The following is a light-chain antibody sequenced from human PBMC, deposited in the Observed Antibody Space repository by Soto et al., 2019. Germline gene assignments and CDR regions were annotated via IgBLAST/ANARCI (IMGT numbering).Light chain of an antibody. V-gene: IGLV2-14*01. CDR3: RSYISSMTNV. J-gene: IGLJ1*01. CDR2: EVG. Sequence: SVLTQPASVSGSPGQSITISCTGTSSDVGGYNSVSWYQHHPGKAPKLILYEVGDRPSGVSYRFSGSKSGNTASLTISALQAADEADYFCRSYISSMTNVFGSGTKVTVL. CDR1: SSDVGGYNS.